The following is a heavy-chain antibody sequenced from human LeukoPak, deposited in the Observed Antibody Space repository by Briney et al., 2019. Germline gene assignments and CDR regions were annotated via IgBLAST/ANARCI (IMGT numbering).Heavy chain of an antibody. CDR1: GFTFSSYA. CDR3: AKLGSGVGSYYYDSSGYYPLSC. J-gene: IGHJ4*02. V-gene: IGHV3-23*01. CDR2: ISGSGGST. D-gene: IGHD3-22*01. Sequence: PGGSLRLSCAASGFTFSSYAMSWVRQAPGKGLEWVSAISGSGGSTYYADSVKGRFTISRDNSKNTLYLQMNSLRAEDTAVYYCAKLGSGVGSYYYDSSGYYPLSCWGQGTLVTVSS.